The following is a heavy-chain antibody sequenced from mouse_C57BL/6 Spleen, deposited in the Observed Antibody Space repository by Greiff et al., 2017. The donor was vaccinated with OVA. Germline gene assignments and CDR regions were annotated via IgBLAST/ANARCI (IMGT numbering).Heavy chain of an antibody. V-gene: IGHV1-15*01. D-gene: IGHD1-1*01. CDR1: GYTFTDYE. Sequence: QVQLQQSWAELVRPGASVTLSCKASGYTFTDYEMHWVKQTPVHGLEWIGAIDPETGGTAYNQKFKGKAILTADKSSSTAYMELRSLTSEDSAVYYCTRGFTTVVPDYFDYWGQGTTLTVSS. CDR3: TRGFTTVVPDYFDY. J-gene: IGHJ2*01. CDR2: IDPETGGT.